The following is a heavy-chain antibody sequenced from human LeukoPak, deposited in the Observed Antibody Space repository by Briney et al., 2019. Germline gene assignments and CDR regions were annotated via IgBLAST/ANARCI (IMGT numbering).Heavy chain of an antibody. CDR3: AKAGGDSSWFQADY. D-gene: IGHD6-13*01. J-gene: IGHJ4*02. Sequence: GGSLRLSCAASGFTFSDYYMSWIRQAPGKGLEWVAVISYDGSNKYHADSVKGRFTISRDNSKNTLFLQMNSLSPEDTAVYYCAKAGGDSSWFQADYWGQGTLVTVSS. V-gene: IGHV3-30*18. CDR1: GFTFSDYY. CDR2: ISYDGSNK.